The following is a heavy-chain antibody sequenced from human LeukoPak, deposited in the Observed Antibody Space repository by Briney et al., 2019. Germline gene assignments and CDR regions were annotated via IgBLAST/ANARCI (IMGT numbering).Heavy chain of an antibody. CDR1: GFTFSSYS. V-gene: IGHV3-23*01. J-gene: IGHJ4*02. D-gene: IGHD3-16*01. CDR2: ISGSGGST. CDR3: AKGALGGRWYFDY. Sequence: GGSLRLSCAASGFTFSSYSMNWVRQAPGKGLEWVSAISGSGGSTYYADSVKGRFTISRDNSKNTLYLQMNSLRAEDTAVYYCAKGALGGRWYFDYWGQGTLVTVSS.